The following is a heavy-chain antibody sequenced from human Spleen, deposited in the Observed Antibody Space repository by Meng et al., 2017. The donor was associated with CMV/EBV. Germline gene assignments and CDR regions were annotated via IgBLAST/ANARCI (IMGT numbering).Heavy chain of an antibody. D-gene: IGHD5/OR15-5a*01. Sequence: GESLKISCAASGFTFSTYGMHWVRQAPGKGLEWVAFIGYDGSNKYYRDSVRGRFTISRDNSKNTLYLQMNSLRAEDTAVYYCARVSTIRFDYWGQGTLVTVSS. CDR2: IGYDGSNK. CDR1: GFTFSTYG. J-gene: IGHJ4*02. V-gene: IGHV3-30*02. CDR3: ARVSTIRFDY.